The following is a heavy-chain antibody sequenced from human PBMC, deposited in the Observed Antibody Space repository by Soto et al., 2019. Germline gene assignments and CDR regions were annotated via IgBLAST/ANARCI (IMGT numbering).Heavy chain of an antibody. J-gene: IGHJ4*02. D-gene: IGHD2-15*01. CDR2: ISSISNTI. Sequence: EVQLVESGGGLVQPGGSLRLSSAASGFTFSTYSMSWVRQAPGKGLEWVSYISSISNTIYYADSVKGRFTISRDNAKNSLYLHMNSLSAEDTAVYYCARDRGCSGGICYRDLGYWGQGTLVTVSS. CDR3: ARDRGCSGGICYRDLGY. CDR1: GFTFSTYS. V-gene: IGHV3-48*01.